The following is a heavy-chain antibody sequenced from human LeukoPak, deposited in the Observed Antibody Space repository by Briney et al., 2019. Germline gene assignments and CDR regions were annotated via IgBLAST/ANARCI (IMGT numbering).Heavy chain of an antibody. D-gene: IGHD2-21*01. CDR2: IRYDGRNK. V-gene: IGHV3-30*02. J-gene: IGHJ6*04. CDR1: GFTFSSYG. Sequence: GGSLRLSCAASGFTFSSYGMHWVRQAPGKGLEWVAFIRYDGRNKYYADSVKGRFTISRDNSKNTLYLQMNSLRAEDTAVYYCAKDRLWWCGGDCHPGDVWGKGTTVTVSS. CDR3: AKDRLWWCGGDCHPGDV.